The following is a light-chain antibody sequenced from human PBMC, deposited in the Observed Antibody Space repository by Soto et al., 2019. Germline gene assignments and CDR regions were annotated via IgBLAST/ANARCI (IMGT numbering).Light chain of an antibody. J-gene: IGKJ4*01. CDR3: QQYNNWPRAT. Sequence: IVITQSPATLSVSPGERATLSCRASQSINSNLAWYQQKPGQAPRLLMFRASIRATGFPARFSGSGSGTEFNITISSLQSEDSAIYYCQQYNNWPRATLGGGTKVDSK. V-gene: IGKV3-15*01. CDR2: RAS. CDR1: QSINSN.